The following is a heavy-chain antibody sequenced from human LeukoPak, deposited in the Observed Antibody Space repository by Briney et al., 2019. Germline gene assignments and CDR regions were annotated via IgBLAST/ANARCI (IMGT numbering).Heavy chain of an antibody. V-gene: IGHV4-30-4*08. D-gene: IGHD3/OR15-3a*01. Sequence: PSQTLSLTCTVSGGSISSGDYYWSWIRQPPGKGLEWIGYIYYSGSTHYNPSLKSRVTISVDTSKNQFSLKLSSVTAADTAVYYCARGPDTDCFDYWGQGTLVTVSS. J-gene: IGHJ4*02. CDR3: ARGPDTDCFDY. CDR2: IYYSGST. CDR1: GGSISSGDYY.